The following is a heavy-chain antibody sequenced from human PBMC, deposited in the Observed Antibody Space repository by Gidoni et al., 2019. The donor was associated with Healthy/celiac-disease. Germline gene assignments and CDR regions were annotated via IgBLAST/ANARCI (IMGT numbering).Heavy chain of an antibody. D-gene: IGHD2-21*02. Sequence: EVQLLESGGGLVQPGGSLRLSCAASGFTFSSYAMSWVRQAPGKGLEWVSAISGSGGSTYYADSVKGRFTISRDNSKNTLYLQMNSLRAEDTAVYYCAKDSFSLVVVTEESFDYWGQGTLVTVSS. J-gene: IGHJ4*02. CDR1: GFTFSSYA. CDR3: AKDSFSLVVVTEESFDY. V-gene: IGHV3-23*01. CDR2: ISGSGGST.